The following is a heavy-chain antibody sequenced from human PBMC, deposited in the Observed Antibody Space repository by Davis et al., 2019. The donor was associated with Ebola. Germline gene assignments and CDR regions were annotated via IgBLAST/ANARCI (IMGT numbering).Heavy chain of an antibody. CDR3: ARATVIFNWFDP. CDR2: IYYSGST. V-gene: IGHV4-30-4*07. D-gene: IGHD4-17*01. Sequence: SETLSLTCETISSGGYSWSWIRQPPGKGLEWIGYIYYSGSTYYNPSLKSRVTISVDTSKNQFSLKLSSVTAADTAVYYCARATVIFNWFDPWGQGTLVTVSS. J-gene: IGHJ5*02. CDR1: ISSGGYS.